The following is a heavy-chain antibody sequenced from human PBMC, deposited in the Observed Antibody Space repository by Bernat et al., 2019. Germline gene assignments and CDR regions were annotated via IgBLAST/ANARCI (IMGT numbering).Heavy chain of an antibody. V-gene: IGHV4-30-4*01. CDR3: ARAQYYDFWSGYFYGYYFDY. Sequence: QVQLQESGPGLVKPSQTLSLTCPVSGGSISSGDYYWSWIRQPPGKGLEWIGYIYYSGSTYYNPSLKSRVTISVDTSKNQFSLKLSSVTAADTAVYYCARAQYYDFWSGYFYGYYFDYWGQGTLVTVSS. D-gene: IGHD3-3*01. CDR1: GGSISSGDYY. J-gene: IGHJ4*02. CDR2: IYYSGST.